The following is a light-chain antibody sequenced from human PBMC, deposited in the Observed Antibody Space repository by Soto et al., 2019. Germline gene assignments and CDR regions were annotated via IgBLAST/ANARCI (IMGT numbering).Light chain of an antibody. V-gene: IGLV2-23*01. J-gene: IGLJ1*01. CDR3: RSYARSSSYV. Sequence: QSVLTQPASVSGSPGQSITISCGGTTSDVGGYNLVSWYQQHTAKAPKLLIYEGTQRPSGVSSRFSGSKSGNTASLTISGIQAEDEADYYCRSYARSSSYVFGKGTKVTVL. CDR2: EGT. CDR1: TSDVGGYNL.